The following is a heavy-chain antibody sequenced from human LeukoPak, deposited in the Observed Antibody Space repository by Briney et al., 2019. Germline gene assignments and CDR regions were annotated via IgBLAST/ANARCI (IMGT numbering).Heavy chain of an antibody. D-gene: IGHD2-15*01. Sequence: HPGGSLRLSCAASGFTVSSYYMTWVRQAPGKGLEWVSVIYSGGSTYYADSVKGRFTISRDNSKNTVYLQVNSLRAEDTAMYYCARGWVVATGAFDIWGQGTLVTVSS. J-gene: IGHJ3*02. CDR3: ARGWVVATGAFDI. V-gene: IGHV3-53*01. CDR2: IYSGGST. CDR1: GFTVSSYY.